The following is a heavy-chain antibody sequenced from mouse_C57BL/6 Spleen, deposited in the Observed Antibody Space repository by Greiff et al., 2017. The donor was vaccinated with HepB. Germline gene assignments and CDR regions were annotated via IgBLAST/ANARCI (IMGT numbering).Heavy chain of an antibody. V-gene: IGHV1-81*01. CDR2: IYPRSGNT. CDR1: GYTFTSYG. Sequence: VQLQQSGAELARPGASVKLSCKASGYTFTSYGISWVKQRTGQGLEWIGEIYPRSGNTYYNEKFKGKATLTADKSSSTAYMELRSLTSEDSAVYFCARGMSTGSYWYFDVWGTGTTVTVSS. D-gene: IGHD4-1*02. CDR3: ARGMSTGSYWYFDV. J-gene: IGHJ1*03.